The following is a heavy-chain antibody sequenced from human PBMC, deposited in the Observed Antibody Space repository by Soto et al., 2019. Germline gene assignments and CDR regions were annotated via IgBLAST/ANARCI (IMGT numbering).Heavy chain of an antibody. V-gene: IGHV3-23*01. CDR3: AKVPYNWNYFDY. CDR2: ISGSGGSA. Sequence: EVQLLESGGGLVQPGGSLRLSCAASGFTFSSYAMSWVRQAPGKGLEWVSAISGSGGSAYYADSVKGRFTISRDNSKNTLYLQMNSLRAEDTAVYYCAKVPYNWNYFDYWGQGTLVTVSS. CDR1: GFTFSSYA. D-gene: IGHD1-20*01. J-gene: IGHJ4*02.